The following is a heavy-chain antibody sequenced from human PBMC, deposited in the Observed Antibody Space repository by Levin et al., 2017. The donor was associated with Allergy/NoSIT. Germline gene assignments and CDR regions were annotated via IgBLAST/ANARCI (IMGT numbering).Heavy chain of an antibody. Sequence: SETLSLTCTVSGGSISSYYWSWIRQPPGKGLEWIGYIYYSGSTNYNPSLQSRVTISVDTSKNQFSLKPSSVTAADTAVYYCARAYYYDSSGYPDAFDIWGQGTMVTVSS. D-gene: IGHD3-22*01. CDR3: ARAYYYDSSGYPDAFDI. CDR2: IYYSGST. J-gene: IGHJ3*02. V-gene: IGHV4-59*01. CDR1: GGSISSYY.